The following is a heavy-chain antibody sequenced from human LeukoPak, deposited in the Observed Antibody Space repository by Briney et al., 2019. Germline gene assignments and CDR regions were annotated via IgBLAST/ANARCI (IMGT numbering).Heavy chain of an antibody. D-gene: IGHD5-24*01. CDR2: IKEDGTET. CDR3: AKEGRSLQTY. Sequence: GGSLRLSCAASGFMFSSNWMSWVRLAPGKGLEWEANIKEDGTETYYVDSVKGRFTISRDNAKNSLYLQMNSLRVEDMAVYYCAKEGRSLQTYWGQGTLVTVPS. J-gene: IGHJ4*02. CDR1: GFMFSSNW. V-gene: IGHV3-7*03.